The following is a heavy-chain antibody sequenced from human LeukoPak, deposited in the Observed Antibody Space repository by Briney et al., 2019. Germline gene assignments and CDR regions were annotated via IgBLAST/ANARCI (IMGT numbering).Heavy chain of an antibody. D-gene: IGHD5-18*01. CDR1: GFTFSDYY. CDR3: ARQGGAGYSYGPDDAFDI. J-gene: IGHJ3*02. CDR2: ISSSGSTI. Sequence: GRSLRLSCAASGFTFSDYYMSWIRQAPGKGLEWVSYISSSGSTIYYADSVKGRFTISRDNAKNSLYLQMNSLRAEDTAVYYCARQGGAGYSYGPDDAFDIWGQGTMVTVSS. V-gene: IGHV3-11*01.